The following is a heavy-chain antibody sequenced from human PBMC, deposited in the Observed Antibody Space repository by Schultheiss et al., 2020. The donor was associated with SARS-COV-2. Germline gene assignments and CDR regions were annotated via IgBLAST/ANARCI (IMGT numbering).Heavy chain of an antibody. D-gene: IGHD6-13*01. J-gene: IGHJ4*02. CDR1: GFTFSTYS. V-gene: IGHV3-48*02. CDR2: ISSDSRTI. Sequence: GGSLRLSCAASGFTFSTYSMTWVRQAPGKGLGWVGYISSDSRTIYYADSVKGRFTISRDNAKNSLFLQMNSLRDEDTAVYYCARDLLPAAGAPDYWGQGALVTVSS. CDR3: ARDLLPAAGAPDY.